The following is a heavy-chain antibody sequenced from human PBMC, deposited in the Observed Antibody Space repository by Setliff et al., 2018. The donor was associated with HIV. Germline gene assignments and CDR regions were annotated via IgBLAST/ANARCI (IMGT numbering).Heavy chain of an antibody. Sequence: SETLSLTCTVSNGSISGYYWSWIRQPPGKGLEWIGEINHSGSTNYNPSLKSRVTISVDTSKNQFSLKLTSVTAADTAVYYCARGYYYDSSGSSNWFDPWGQGTLVTVSS. D-gene: IGHD3-22*01. J-gene: IGHJ5*02. V-gene: IGHV4-34*01. CDR2: INHSGST. CDR1: NGSISGYY. CDR3: ARGYYYDSSGSSNWFDP.